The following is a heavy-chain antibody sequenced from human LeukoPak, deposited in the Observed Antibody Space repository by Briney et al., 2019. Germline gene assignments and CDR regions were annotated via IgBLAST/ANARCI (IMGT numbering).Heavy chain of an antibody. J-gene: IGHJ4*02. CDR2: LSTSGST. V-gene: IGHV4-61*02. D-gene: IGHD1-26*01. CDR3: ARDDPRSGSYSPDS. Sequence: SETLSLTCSVSGDSVTRDSYYWSWVRQPAGKGLEWIGRLSTSGSTDYSPSLKSRVTISMNTSKNQISLTLRSVTAADTAIYFCARDDPRSGSYSPDSWGRGLKVTVSS. CDR1: GDSVTRDSYY.